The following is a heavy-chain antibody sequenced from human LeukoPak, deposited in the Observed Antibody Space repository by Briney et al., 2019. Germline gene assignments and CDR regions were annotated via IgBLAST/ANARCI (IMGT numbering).Heavy chain of an antibody. CDR1: GFTFSSYS. CDR3: ARDTKYAFDN. V-gene: IGHV3-48*01. CDR2: IGISSGNT. Sequence: GGSLRLSCAASGFTFSSYSMDWVRQAPGKGLEWISYIGISSGNTKYADSVKGRFTISGDKAKNSVYLQMNSLRVEDTAVYYCARDTKYAFDNWGQGTLVTVSS. J-gene: IGHJ4*02. D-gene: IGHD2-2*01.